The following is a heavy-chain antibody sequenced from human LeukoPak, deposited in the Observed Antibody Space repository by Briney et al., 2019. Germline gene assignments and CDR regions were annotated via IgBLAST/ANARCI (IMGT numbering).Heavy chain of an antibody. CDR1: GFTFRSYG. J-gene: IGHJ4*02. Sequence: PGRSLRLSCAASGFTFRSYGMHWVRQAPGKGLEWVAVIWYDGSNKYYADSVKGRFTVSRDNSKNTLYLQMNSLRAEDTAVYYCATAVAFSSGWYADYWGQGTLVTVSS. V-gene: IGHV3-33*01. D-gene: IGHD6-19*01. CDR3: ATAVAFSSGWYADY. CDR2: IWYDGSNK.